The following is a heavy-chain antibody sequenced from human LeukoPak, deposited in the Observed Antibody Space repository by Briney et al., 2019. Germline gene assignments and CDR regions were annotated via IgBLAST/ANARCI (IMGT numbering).Heavy chain of an antibody. CDR1: GGSISSGNSY. CDR3: ARVRGYSYGCIDY. Sequence: SETLSLTCTVSGGSISSGNSYWSWIRQPAGKGLEWIGRIYTSGSTNYNPSLKSRVTMSVDTSKNQFSLKLSSVTAADTAVYYCARVRGYSYGCIDYWGQGTLVTVSS. V-gene: IGHV4-61*02. D-gene: IGHD5-18*01. CDR2: IYTSGST. J-gene: IGHJ4*02.